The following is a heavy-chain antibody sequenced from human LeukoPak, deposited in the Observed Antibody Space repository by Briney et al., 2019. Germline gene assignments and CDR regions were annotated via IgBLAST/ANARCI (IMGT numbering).Heavy chain of an antibody. J-gene: IGHJ4*02. CDR2: FDPEDGET. D-gene: IGHD2-2*01. CDR1: GYTLTELS. Sequence: ASVKVSCKASGYTLTELSMHWVRQAPGKGLEWMGGFDPEDGETIYAQKFQGRVTMTEDTSTDTAYMELSSLRSEDTAVYYCATGCSSTSCPIDYWGQGTLVTVSS. CDR3: ATGCSSTSCPIDY. V-gene: IGHV1-24*01.